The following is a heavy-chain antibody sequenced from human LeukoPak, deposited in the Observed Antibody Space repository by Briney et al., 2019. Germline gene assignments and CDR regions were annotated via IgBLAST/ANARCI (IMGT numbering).Heavy chain of an antibody. Sequence: SETLSLTCAVYGGSFCGYYWSWIRQPPGKGLEWIGEINHSGSTNYNPSLKSRVTISVDTSKNQFSLKLSSVTAADTAVYYCARGPGGSSSSDFDYWGQGTLVTVSS. CDR2: INHSGST. CDR3: ARGPGGSSSSDFDY. D-gene: IGHD6-6*01. J-gene: IGHJ4*02. CDR1: GGSFCGYY. V-gene: IGHV4-34*01.